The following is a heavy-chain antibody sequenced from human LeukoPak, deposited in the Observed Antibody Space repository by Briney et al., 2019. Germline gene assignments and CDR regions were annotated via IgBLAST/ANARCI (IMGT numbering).Heavy chain of an antibody. CDR2: INPHNGTT. CDR1: GFVFIGFY. CDR3: VREASDCGGGACYSEGMDH. V-gene: IGHV1-2*02. D-gene: IGHD2-15*01. Sequence: ASVKVSCKTSGFVFIGFYMHWVRQAPGQGLEWMGWINPHNGTTNFAQNIQGRVTMTRDTSIATLYMELSRFTPDDTAVYYCVREASDCGGGACYSEGMDHWGQGTLVTVFS. J-gene: IGHJ4*02.